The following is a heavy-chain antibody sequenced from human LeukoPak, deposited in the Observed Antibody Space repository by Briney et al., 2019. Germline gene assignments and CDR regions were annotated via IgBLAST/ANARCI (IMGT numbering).Heavy chain of an antibody. CDR1: GGSISSSSYY. CDR3: AREAYDPMTSYFDY. J-gene: IGHJ4*02. V-gene: IGHV3-48*02. Sequence: ETLSLTCTVSGGSISSSSYYWGWVRQAPGKGLEWVSYISSSSSTIYYADSVKGRFTISRDNAKNSLYLQMNSLRDEDTAVYYCAREAYDPMTSYFDYWGQGTLVTVSS. CDR2: ISSSSSTI. D-gene: IGHD3-22*01.